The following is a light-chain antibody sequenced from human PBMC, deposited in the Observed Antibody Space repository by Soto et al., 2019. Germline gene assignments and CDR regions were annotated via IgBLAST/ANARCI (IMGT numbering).Light chain of an antibody. J-gene: IGKJ1*01. CDR3: QQSYSTPRP. Sequence: DIQMTQSPSSLSASVGDRVTITFRASQSISSYLNWYQQKPGKAPKLLIYAASSWQSGVPSRFSGSGSGTDFTLTISSLQPEDFATYYCQQSYSTPRPFGQGTKVEIK. CDR2: AAS. V-gene: IGKV1-39*01. CDR1: QSISSY.